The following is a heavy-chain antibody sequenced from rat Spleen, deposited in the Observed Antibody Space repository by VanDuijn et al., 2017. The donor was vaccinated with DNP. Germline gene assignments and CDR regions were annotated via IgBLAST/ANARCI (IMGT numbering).Heavy chain of an antibody. J-gene: IGHJ2*01. CDR1: GFSLTNHH. CDR2: VWIGGTT. D-gene: IGHD1-1*01. Sequence: QVQLKESGPGLVQPSQTLSLACTVSGFSLTNHHVHWVRQPSGKGLEWMGVVWIGGTTDYNSIFKSRQSISRDTSKSQVFLKMNSLQTEDTATYFCARDGQWDYLDYWGQGVMVTVSS. CDR3: ARDGQWDYLDY. V-gene: IGHV2-30*01.